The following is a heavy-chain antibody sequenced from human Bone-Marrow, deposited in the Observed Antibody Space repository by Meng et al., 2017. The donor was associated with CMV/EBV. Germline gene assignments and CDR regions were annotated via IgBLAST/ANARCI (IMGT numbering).Heavy chain of an antibody. CDR2: ISWNSGSI. V-gene: IGHV3-9*01. Sequence: SLKISCAASGFTFDDYAMHWVRQAPGKGLEWVSGISWNSGSIGYADSVKGRFTISRDNAKNSLYLQMNSLRAEDTALYYCASNTWTDWGQGTLVTVSS. CDR1: GFTFDDYA. J-gene: IGHJ4*02. D-gene: IGHD4-11*01. CDR3: ASNTWTD.